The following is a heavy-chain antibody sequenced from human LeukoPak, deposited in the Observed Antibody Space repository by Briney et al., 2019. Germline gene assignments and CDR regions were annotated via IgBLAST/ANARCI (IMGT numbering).Heavy chain of an antibody. J-gene: IGHJ4*02. Sequence: SVKVSCKASGGTFSSYAISWVRQAPGQGLEWMGGIIPIFGTANYAQKFQGRVTITTDESTSTAYMELSSLRSEDTAVYYCANSDGTYYYGSGASRGSYWGQGTLVTVSS. D-gene: IGHD3-10*01. CDR2: IIPIFGTA. V-gene: IGHV1-69*05. CDR1: GGTFSSYA. CDR3: ANSDGTYYYGSGASRGSY.